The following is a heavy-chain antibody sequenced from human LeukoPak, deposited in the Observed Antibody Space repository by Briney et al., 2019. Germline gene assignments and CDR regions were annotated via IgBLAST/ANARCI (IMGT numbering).Heavy chain of an antibody. Sequence: GASVKVSCKASGYTFTNYYIHWVRQAPGQGLEWMGIINPSGGATSYAQKFRGRVTMTRVTSTSTVYMELSSLRPEDTAVYYCATDRGYCTSNRCYERNYFDYWGQGSLVTVSS. CDR2: INPSGGAT. J-gene: IGHJ4*02. D-gene: IGHD2-2*01. V-gene: IGHV1-46*01. CDR3: ATDRGYCTSNRCYERNYFDY. CDR1: GYTFTNYY.